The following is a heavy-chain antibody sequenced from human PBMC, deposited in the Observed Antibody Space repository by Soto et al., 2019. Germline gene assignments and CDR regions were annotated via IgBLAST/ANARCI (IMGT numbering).Heavy chain of an antibody. J-gene: IGHJ5*02. D-gene: IGHD2-2*01. V-gene: IGHV3-30*18. CDR3: AKDNCGSTSCYRLYNWFDP. Sequence: QVQLVESGGGVVQPGRSLRLSCVASGFTFSSYGMHWVRQAPGKGLEWVAVIAYDGSNKYYADSVKGRFTISRDNSKKTLYLQMNSLRAEDTAVYYCAKDNCGSTSCYRLYNWFDPWGQGTLVTVSS. CDR1: GFTFSSYG. CDR2: IAYDGSNK.